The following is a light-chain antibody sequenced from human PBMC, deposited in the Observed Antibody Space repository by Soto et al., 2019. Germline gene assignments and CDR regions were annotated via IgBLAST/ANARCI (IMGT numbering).Light chain of an antibody. CDR2: GAS. Sequence: EVVMTQSPATLSVSPGERATLSCRASQSVNANLAWYQQKPGQAPRLLIHGASNRATGIPARFSGSGFGTEFILTISRLQSEDYAVYDCQQYNTWLWTFGQGTKV. CDR3: QQYNTWLWT. V-gene: IGKV3-15*01. CDR1: QSVNAN. J-gene: IGKJ1*01.